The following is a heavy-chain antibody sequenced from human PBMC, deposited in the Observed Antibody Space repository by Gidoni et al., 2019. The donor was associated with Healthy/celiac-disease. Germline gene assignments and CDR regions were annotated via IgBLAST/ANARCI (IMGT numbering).Heavy chain of an antibody. CDR1: GFTFSSSA. D-gene: IGHD5-12*01. V-gene: IGHV3-64D*06. CDR3: VKDLAVPGYSGYQLRLGAFDY. J-gene: IGHJ4*02. Sequence: EVQLVESGGGLVQPGGSLRLSCSASGFTFSSSAMHWVRQAPGKGLEYVSAISSNGGSTYYADSVKGRFTISRDNSKNTLYLQMSSLRAEDTAVYYCVKDLAVPGYSGYQLRLGAFDYWGQGTLVTVSS. CDR2: ISSNGGST.